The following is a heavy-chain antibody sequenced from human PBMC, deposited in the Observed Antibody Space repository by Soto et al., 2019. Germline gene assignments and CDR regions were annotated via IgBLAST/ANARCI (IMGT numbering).Heavy chain of an antibody. CDR3: ARHLFESWEGYPYYYYMDV. CDR2: MYYSAMT. D-gene: IGHD3-16*02. Sequence: QVQLQESGPGLVKPSETLSLTCSVPGGSFRSHNWSWIRQPPGKGLEWIGCMYYSAMTEYNASLKSRVTISADPSKHKVPLKLSSVTAADTAVYYCARHLFESWEGYPYYYYMDVWGKGTAVTVSS. CDR1: GGSFRSHN. J-gene: IGHJ6*03. V-gene: IGHV4-59*08.